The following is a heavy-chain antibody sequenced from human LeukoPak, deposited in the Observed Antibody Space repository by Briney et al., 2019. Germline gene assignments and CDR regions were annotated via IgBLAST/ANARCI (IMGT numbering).Heavy chain of an antibody. D-gene: IGHD6-19*01. J-gene: IGHJ4*02. CDR1: GFTFSSYA. CDR3: AKADSSGWRGSADY. V-gene: IGHV3-23*01. Sequence: GGSLRLSCAASGFTFSSYAMNWVRQAPGKGLEWVSAVSGSGGSTYYADSVKGRFTISRDNSKNTLYLQMNSLRAEDTAAYHCAKADSSGWRGSADYWGQGTLVTVSS. CDR2: VSGSGGST.